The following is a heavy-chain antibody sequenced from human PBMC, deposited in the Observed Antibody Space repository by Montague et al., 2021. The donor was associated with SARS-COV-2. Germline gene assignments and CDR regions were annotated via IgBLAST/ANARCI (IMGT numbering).Heavy chain of an antibody. CDR1: GFSFSFYA. CDR2: IRGSGGST. J-gene: IGHJ4*02. Sequence: SLRLSCAASGFSFSFYAMSWVRQAPGKGLEWVSGIRGSGGSTYYADSVKGRSTISRDNSKNTLYLQMNSLRAGDTAVYYCARTDILTAYPDDYWGQGALVTVSS. V-gene: IGHV3-23*01. CDR3: ARTDILTAYPDDY. D-gene: IGHD3-9*01.